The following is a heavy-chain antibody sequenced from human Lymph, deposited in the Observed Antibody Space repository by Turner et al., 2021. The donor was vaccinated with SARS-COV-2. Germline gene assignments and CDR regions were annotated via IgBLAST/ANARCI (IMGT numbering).Heavy chain of an antibody. Sequence: QVQLQESGPGLVKPSQTLSLTCTVSAGSISSGGYYWSWIRQHPGKGLEWIRYIYYSGSTYYNPSLKSRVTISVDTSKNQFSLKLSSVTAADTAVYYCARDYGGNSNYFGYWGQGTLVTVSS. CDR3: ARDYGGNSNYFGY. J-gene: IGHJ4*02. D-gene: IGHD4-17*01. CDR1: AGSISSGGYY. V-gene: IGHV4-31*03. CDR2: IYYSGST.